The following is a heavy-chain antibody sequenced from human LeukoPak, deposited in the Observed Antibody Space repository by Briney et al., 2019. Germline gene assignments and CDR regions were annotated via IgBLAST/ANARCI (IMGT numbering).Heavy chain of an antibody. Sequence: GRSLRLSCAASGFTFSSYAMSWVRQAPGKGLEWVSGSSGTGATTYYADSAKGRFTISRDNAKNTLFLTMSSLRAEDTAVYYCAKEVTGGYCSGGNCYAYFEYWGQGTLVTVSS. CDR3: AKEVTGGYCSGGNCYAYFEY. D-gene: IGHD2-15*01. J-gene: IGHJ4*02. CDR1: GFTFSSYA. V-gene: IGHV3-23*01. CDR2: SSGTGATT.